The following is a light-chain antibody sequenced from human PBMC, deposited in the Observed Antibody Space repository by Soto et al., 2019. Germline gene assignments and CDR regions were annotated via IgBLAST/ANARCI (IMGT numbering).Light chain of an antibody. CDR2: GAS. Sequence: EIVLTQSPATLSLSPGERATLSCRASQSLSSTFLAWYQQKPGQAPRLLIYGASTRATGIPDRFSGSGSGTDFTLTISRLEPEDFAVYYCQQYGSTKNFGQGTKVDIK. J-gene: IGKJ1*01. CDR1: QSLSSTF. CDR3: QQYGSTKN. V-gene: IGKV3-20*01.